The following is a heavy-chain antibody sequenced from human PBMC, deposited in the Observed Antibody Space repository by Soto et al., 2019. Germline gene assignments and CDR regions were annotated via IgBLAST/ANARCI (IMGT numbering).Heavy chain of an antibody. D-gene: IGHD2-21*01. CDR3: ARQFTVVSPRIWFDP. Sequence: QVQLVQSGAEVKKPGSSVKVSCKASGGTFRRYTINWVRQSPGQGLELMGGIITIFGTANYAQKFQGRGKITADEYTMTSYMELSSVLSEVIAVYYCARQFTVVSPRIWFDPWGLVTLVTFSS. J-gene: IGHJ5*02. CDR2: IITIFGTA. V-gene: IGHV1-69*01. CDR1: GGTFRRYT.